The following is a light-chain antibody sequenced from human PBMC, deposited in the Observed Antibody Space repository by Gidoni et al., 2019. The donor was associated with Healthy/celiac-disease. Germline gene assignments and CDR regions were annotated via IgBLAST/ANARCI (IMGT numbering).Light chain of an antibody. J-gene: IGKJ1*01. Sequence: IVLTPSPATLSWSPAERATLPCRASQSVSSYLAWYQHKPGQAPRLLIYDASNRATGIPARFSGSGSGTDFTLTISSLEPEDFAVYYCQQRSNWPWTFGQGTKVEIK. CDR3: QQRSNWPWT. V-gene: IGKV3-11*01. CDR2: DAS. CDR1: QSVSSY.